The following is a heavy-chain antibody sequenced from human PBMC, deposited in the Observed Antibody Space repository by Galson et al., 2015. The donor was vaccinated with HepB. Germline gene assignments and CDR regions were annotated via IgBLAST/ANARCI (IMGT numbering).Heavy chain of an antibody. D-gene: IGHD6-19*01. CDR2: ISGSGGST. CDR1: GFTFSSYA. V-gene: IGHV3-23*01. J-gene: IGHJ4*02. CDR3: ALIAVAANGRSESGAALDY. Sequence: SLRLSCAASGFTFSSYAMSWVRQAPGKGLEWVSAISGSGGSTYYADSVKGRFTISRDNSKNTLYLQMNSLRAEDTAVYYCALIAVAANGRSESGAALDYWGQGTLVTVSS.